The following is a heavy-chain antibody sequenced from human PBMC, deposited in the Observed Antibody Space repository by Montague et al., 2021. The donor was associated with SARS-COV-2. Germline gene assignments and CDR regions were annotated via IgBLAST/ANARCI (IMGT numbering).Heavy chain of an antibody. CDR2: IKQDGSEK. V-gene: IGHV3-7*01. CDR3: ARDMAAAGTGYYYDGMDV. CDR1: GFTFSSYW. D-gene: IGHD6-13*01. J-gene: IGHJ6*02. Sequence: SLRLSCAASGFTFSSYWMSWVRQAPGKGLEWVGNIKQDGSEKYYVDSVKGRFTISRDNAKNSLYLQMNSLRAEDTAVYYCARDMAAAGTGYYYDGMDVWGQGTTVTVSS.